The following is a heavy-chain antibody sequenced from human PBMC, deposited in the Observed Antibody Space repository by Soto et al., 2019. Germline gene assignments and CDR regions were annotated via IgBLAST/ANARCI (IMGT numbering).Heavy chain of an antibody. V-gene: IGHV4-59*01. CDR1: DGSISSYY. CDR2: IYYSGST. D-gene: IGHD3-22*01. Sequence: SETLSLTCAVSDGSISSYYWSWIRQPPGKGLEWIGYIYYSGSTNYNPSLKSRVTISVDTSKNQFSLKLSSLPAADTAVYYCASHILDYYDSSGPYWGQGTLVTVS. J-gene: IGHJ4*02. CDR3: ASHILDYYDSSGPY.